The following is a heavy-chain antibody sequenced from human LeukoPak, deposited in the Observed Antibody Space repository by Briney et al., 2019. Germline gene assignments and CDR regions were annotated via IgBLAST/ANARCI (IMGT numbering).Heavy chain of an antibody. CDR3: AKDHRGSSWCPNFDY. CDR1: RFTFSSYG. D-gene: IGHD6-13*01. CDR2: ISYDGSNK. Sequence: GRSLRLSCAASRFTFSSYGMHWVRQAPGKGLEWVAVISYDGSNKYYADSVKGRFTISRDNSKNTLYLQMNSLRAEDTAVYYCAKDHRGSSWCPNFDYWGQGTLVTVSS. J-gene: IGHJ4*02. V-gene: IGHV3-30*18.